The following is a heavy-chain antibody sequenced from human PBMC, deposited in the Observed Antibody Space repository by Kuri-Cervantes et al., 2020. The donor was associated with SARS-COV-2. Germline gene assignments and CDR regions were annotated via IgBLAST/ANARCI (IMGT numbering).Heavy chain of an antibody. Sequence: GESLKISCAASGFTFSSYAMSWVRQAPGKGLEWVSAISGSGGSTYYADSVKGRFTISRDNSKNTLYLQMNSLRAEDTAVYYCAKDRAVARGAFDIWGQGTMVTVSS. CDR2: ISGSGGST. V-gene: IGHV3-23*01. J-gene: IGHJ3*02. CDR3: AKDRAVARGAFDI. D-gene: IGHD3-10*01. CDR1: GFTFSSYA.